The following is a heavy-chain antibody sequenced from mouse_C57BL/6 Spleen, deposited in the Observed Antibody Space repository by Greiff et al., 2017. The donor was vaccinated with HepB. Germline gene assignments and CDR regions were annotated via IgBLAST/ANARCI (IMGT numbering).Heavy chain of an antibody. D-gene: IGHD1-1*01. CDR3: ARQDTTVVATDAMDY. CDR2: ISSGGSYT. CDR1: GFTFSSYG. V-gene: IGHV5-6*01. Sequence: EVKLMESGGDLVKPGGSLKLSCAASGFTFSSYGMSWVRQTPDKRLEWVATISSGGSYTYYPDSVKGRFTISRDNAKNTLYLQMSSLKSEDTAMYYCARQDTTVVATDAMDYWGQGTSVTVSS. J-gene: IGHJ4*01.